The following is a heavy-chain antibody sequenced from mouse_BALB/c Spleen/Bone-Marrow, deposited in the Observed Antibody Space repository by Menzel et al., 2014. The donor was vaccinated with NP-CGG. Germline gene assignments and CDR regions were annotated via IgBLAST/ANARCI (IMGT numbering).Heavy chain of an antibody. CDR3: ARSRGNYLYYAMDY. Sequence: VQLKDSGGGLVQPGGSRKLSCAASGFTFSSFGMHWVRQAPEKGLEWVAYISSGSSTIYYADTVKGRFTISRDNPKNTLFLQMTSLRSEDTAMYYCARSRGNYLYYAMDYWGQGTSVTVSS. CDR1: GFTFSSFG. J-gene: IGHJ4*01. V-gene: IGHV5-17*02. CDR2: ISSGSSTI. D-gene: IGHD2-1*01.